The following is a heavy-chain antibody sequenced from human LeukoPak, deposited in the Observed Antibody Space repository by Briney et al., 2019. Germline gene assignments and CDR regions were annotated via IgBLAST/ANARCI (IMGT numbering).Heavy chain of an antibody. D-gene: IGHD3-22*01. Sequence: ASVKVSCKASGYTFTSYGISWVRQAPGQGLEWMGWISAYNGNTNYAQKLRGRVTMTTDTSTSTAYMELRSLRSDDTAVYYCYYYDSSGYSDALDIWGQGTMVTVSS. CDR1: GYTFTSYG. V-gene: IGHV1-18*01. J-gene: IGHJ3*02. CDR2: ISAYNGNT. CDR3: YYYDSSGYSDALDI.